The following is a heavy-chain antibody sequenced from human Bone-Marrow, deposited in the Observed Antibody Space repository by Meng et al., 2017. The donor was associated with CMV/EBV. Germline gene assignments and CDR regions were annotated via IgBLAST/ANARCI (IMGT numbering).Heavy chain of an antibody. CDR2: ISGSGGST. CDR3: VKDWSGNNCQRGCLAD. D-gene: IGHD1-1*01. V-gene: IGHV3-23*01. Sequence: GESLKISCAASGFTFSSYAMSWVRQAPGKGLEWVSAISGSGGSTYYADSVKGRLTISRDNSKNMVFLQMNSLRVGDTAVYYCVKDWSGNNCQRGCLADWGQGILVTVSS. CDR1: GFTFSSYA. J-gene: IGHJ4*02.